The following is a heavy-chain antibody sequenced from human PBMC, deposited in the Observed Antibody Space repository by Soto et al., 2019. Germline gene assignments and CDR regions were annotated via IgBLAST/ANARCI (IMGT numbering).Heavy chain of an antibody. CDR1: GFTFSRYW. Sequence: GGSLRLSCAASGFTFSRYWMHWVRQAPGKGLVWVSRIDSYGSATSQVDSVEGRFTISRDNAKDTLYLQMNSLRAEDTAVYYCARGWVEGLSRQPPTDYWGQGTLVTISS. CDR2: IDSYGSAT. D-gene: IGHD3-3*01. V-gene: IGHV3-74*01. J-gene: IGHJ4*02. CDR3: ARGWVEGLSRQPPTDY.